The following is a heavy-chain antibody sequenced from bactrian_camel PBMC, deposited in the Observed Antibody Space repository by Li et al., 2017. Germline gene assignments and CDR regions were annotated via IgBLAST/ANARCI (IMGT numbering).Heavy chain of an antibody. V-gene: IGHV3S53*01. CDR1: LDTVAGRYC. Sequence: VQLVESGGGSVQTGGSLRLSCAASLDTVAGRYCMGWFRQAPGKEREKVAAIASDGNASYEDSVKGRFTISRDNAEDTVYLQMNRLQPEDTGVYYCANVPPTSLAVGLGARGQGTQVTVS. D-gene: IGHD5*01. CDR2: IASDGNA. J-gene: IGHJ4*01.